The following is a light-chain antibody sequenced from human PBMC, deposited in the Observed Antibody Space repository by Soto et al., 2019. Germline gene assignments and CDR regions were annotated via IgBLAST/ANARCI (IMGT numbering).Light chain of an antibody. CDR2: AAS. J-gene: IGKJ1*01. CDR3: QHYNSYSEA. V-gene: IGKV1D-16*01. CDR1: QVISSW. Sequence: DIQMSQSPSSLSASVGDRVTITCRASQVISSWLVWYQQKPGKAPKLLIYAASSLQSGVPSRFSGSGSGTEFTLTISSLQPDDFATYYCQHYNSYSEAFGQGTKVDI.